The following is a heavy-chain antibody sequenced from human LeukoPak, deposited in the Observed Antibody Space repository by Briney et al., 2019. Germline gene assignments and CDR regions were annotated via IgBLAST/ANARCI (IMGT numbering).Heavy chain of an antibody. J-gene: IGHJ4*02. V-gene: IGHV4-59*08. CDR1: GGSISSYY. CDR2: IYYSGST. D-gene: IGHD5-24*01. CDR3: ARGAGAGYNLQPFDY. Sequence: SETLSLTCAVSGGSISSYYWSWVRQPPGKGLEWVGYIYYSGSTKYNPSLKSRVSISVDTSKNQFSLKLSSVTAADTAVYYCARGAGAGYNLQPFDYWGQGTLVTVSS.